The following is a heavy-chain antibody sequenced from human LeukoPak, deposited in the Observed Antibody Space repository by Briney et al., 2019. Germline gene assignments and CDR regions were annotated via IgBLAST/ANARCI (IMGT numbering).Heavy chain of an antibody. D-gene: IGHD2/OR15-2a*01. CDR2: ISSSSDYI. Sequence: PGRSLRLSCAASGFTFSSYEMNWVRQAPGKGLEWVSSISSSSDYIYYADSVKGRFTISRDNAKNSLYLQMKSLRAEDTAVYYCARGKTSQNIVTRKTYNWFDPWGQGTLVTVSS. CDR1: GFTFSSYE. J-gene: IGHJ5*02. V-gene: IGHV3-21*01. CDR3: ARGKTSQNIVTRKTYNWFDP.